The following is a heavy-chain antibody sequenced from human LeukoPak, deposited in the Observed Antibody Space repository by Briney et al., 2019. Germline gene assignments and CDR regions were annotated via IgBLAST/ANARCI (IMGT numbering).Heavy chain of an antibody. D-gene: IGHD6-13*01. V-gene: IGHV4-59*01. CDR3: ARGTTIAATD. CDR2: IYYSGST. Sequence: SETRSLTCTVSGGSTSSYYWSWIRQPPGKGREWIGYIYYSGSTNYNPSLKNRVTISADTSKNQFSLKLSSVTAADTAVYYCARGTTIAATDWGQGTLVTVSS. CDR1: GGSTSSYY. J-gene: IGHJ4*02.